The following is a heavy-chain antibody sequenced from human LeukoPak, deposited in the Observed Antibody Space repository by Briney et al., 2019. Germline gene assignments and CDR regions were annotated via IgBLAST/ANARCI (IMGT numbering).Heavy chain of an antibody. V-gene: IGHV1-2*02. CDR3: AREGPLGAVVDY. D-gene: IGHD1-26*01. J-gene: IGHJ4*02. CDR1: GYTFTGYY. Sequence: ASVKVSCKASGYTFTGYYMHWVRQAPGQGLEWMGWINPNSGGTNYAQKLQGRVTMTTDTSTSTAYMELRSLRSDDTAVYYCAREGPLGAVVDYWGQGTLVTVSS. CDR2: INPNSGGT.